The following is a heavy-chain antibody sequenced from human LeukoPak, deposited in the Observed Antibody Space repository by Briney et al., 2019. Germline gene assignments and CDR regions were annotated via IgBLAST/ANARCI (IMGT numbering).Heavy chain of an antibody. CDR2: RYYSGAS. V-gene: IGHV4-59*08. D-gene: IGHD1-26*01. Sequence: SETLSLTCAVSPGSISGYYWSWIRQPPGKGLEWIGFRYYSGASNYNPSLRCRVTISVHRSKSQVSLKMTSVTAADTAVYYCARALSGSPAVFDSWGQGTLVSVSS. CDR3: ARALSGSPAVFDS. J-gene: IGHJ4*02. CDR1: PGSISGYY.